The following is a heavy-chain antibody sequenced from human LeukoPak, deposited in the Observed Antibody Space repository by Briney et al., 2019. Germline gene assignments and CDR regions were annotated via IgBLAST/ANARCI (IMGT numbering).Heavy chain of an antibody. Sequence: PGGSLTLSCAASEFTFSTYGMHWVRQAPGKGREWVAVISYDGSYKFYADSVKGRFTISRDNSKSTLYLQMNSLRAEDTAVYYCAKDRYSGLNTIDYWGQGTLVTVSS. D-gene: IGHD6-13*01. J-gene: IGHJ4*02. V-gene: IGHV3-30*18. CDR1: EFTFSTYG. CDR2: ISYDGSYK. CDR3: AKDRYSGLNTIDY.